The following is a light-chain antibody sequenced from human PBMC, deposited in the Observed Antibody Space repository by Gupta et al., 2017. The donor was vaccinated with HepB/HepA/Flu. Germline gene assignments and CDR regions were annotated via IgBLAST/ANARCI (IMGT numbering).Light chain of an antibody. CDR1: QSLLHSNGNNY. Sequence: DIVMTQSLLSLPVTPGEPAYTSSRSSQSLLHSNGNNYWDWYLQKPGQSPQLLIYLGSNRASGVPDRFSGSGSGTDFTLKISRVEAEDVRVYYCMQARQTRTFGQGTKVEIK. J-gene: IGKJ1*01. CDR3: MQARQTRT. V-gene: IGKV2-28*01. CDR2: LGS.